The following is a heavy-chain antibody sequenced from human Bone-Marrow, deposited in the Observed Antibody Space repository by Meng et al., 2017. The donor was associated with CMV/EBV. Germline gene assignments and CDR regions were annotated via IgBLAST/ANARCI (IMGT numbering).Heavy chain of an antibody. D-gene: IGHD2-2*01. CDR2: ISYDGSNK. CDR3: ARDLESSTSYYFAY. CDR1: GFTFSSYA. Sequence: GESLKISCAASGFTFSSYAMHWVRQAPGKGLEWVAVISYDGSNKYYADYVKGRFTISRDNSKNTLYLQMNSLRAEDTAVYYCARDLESSTSYYFAYWGQGTLVPVYS. J-gene: IGHJ4*02. V-gene: IGHV3-30*04.